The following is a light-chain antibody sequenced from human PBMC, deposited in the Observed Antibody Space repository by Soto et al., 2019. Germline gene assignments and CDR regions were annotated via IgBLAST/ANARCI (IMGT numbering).Light chain of an antibody. CDR1: QSLLKSDGNTY. Sequence: DIVMTQTPLSSSVTLGQPASISCRSSQSLLKSDGNTYLSWLHQRPGQPPRLLIYKISDRFSGVPDRISGLGSGTDFTLRISRVEPEDVGVYYCMQGTQFPWTFGQGTKLEIK. CDR2: KIS. J-gene: IGKJ1*01. CDR3: MQGTQFPWT. V-gene: IGKV2-24*01.